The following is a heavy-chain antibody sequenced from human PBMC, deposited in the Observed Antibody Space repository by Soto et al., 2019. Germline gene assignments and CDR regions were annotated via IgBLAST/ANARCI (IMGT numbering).Heavy chain of an antibody. CDR2: IYYSGST. CDR1: GGSISSYY. CDR3: ATDYYYDSSGYYY. J-gene: IGHJ4*02. Sequence: LSLTCTVSGGSISSYYWSWTRQPPGKGLEWIGYIYYSGSTNYNPSLKSRVTISVDTSKNQFSLKLSSVTAADTAVYYCATDYYYDSSGYYYWGQGTLVTVSS. V-gene: IGHV4-59*01. D-gene: IGHD3-22*01.